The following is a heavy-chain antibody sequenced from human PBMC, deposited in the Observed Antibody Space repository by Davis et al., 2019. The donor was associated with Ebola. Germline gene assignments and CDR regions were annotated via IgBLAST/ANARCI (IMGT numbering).Heavy chain of an antibody. CDR2: IKQDGSQQ. CDR1: GFTFSSYW. V-gene: IGHV3-7*01. J-gene: IGHJ3*02. Sequence: GSLRLSCAASGFTFSSYWMSWVRQAPGKGLEWVANIKQDGSQQYYVDSVKGRFTISRDNAKNSLFLQMSSLRPEDTAVYYCVRQGRDLDIWGQGTMVTVSS. CDR3: VRQGRDLDI.